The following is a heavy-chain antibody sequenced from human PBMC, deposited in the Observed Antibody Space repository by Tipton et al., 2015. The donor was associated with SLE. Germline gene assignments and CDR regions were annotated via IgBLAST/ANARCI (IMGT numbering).Heavy chain of an antibody. CDR2: IGFDGSNE. V-gene: IGHV3-30*02. Sequence: SLRLSCAASGFTFSSYGIHWVRQAPGKGLEWVSFIGFDGSNEYYVDSVKGRFTISRDNSKNTLYLQMNSLRPDDTAVYYCARALGAADWGQGTLVTVSS. CDR3: ARALGAAD. CDR1: GFTFSSYG. D-gene: IGHD2-15*01. J-gene: IGHJ4*02.